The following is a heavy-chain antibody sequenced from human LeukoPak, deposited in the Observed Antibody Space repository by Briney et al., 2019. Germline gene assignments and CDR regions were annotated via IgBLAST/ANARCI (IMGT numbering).Heavy chain of an antibody. J-gene: IGHJ3*02. CDR3: ARDGAAAGSGAFDI. CDR2: ISSSSTYI. D-gene: IGHD6-13*01. CDR1: EFTFSTYS. V-gene: IGHV3-21*01. Sequence: GGSLRLSCAASEFTFSTYSMNWVRQAPGKGLEWVASISSSSTYIYHADSVKSRFTISRDNAKNSLYLQMNSLRAEDTAVYYCARDGAAAGSGAFDIWGQGTMVTVSS.